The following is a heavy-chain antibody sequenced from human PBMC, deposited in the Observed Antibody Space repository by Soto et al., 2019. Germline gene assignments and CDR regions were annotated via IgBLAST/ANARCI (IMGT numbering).Heavy chain of an antibody. CDR3: ATEAPVRTIIPATCSQFDY. V-gene: IGHV3-23*01. CDR1: GFTFISDA. D-gene: IGHD3-3*01. Sequence: EVQLLESGGGLVQPGGSLRLSCAASGFTFISDAMSWVRQAPGKGLEWVSGISGSGDSTYYADSVKGLFTISRDNSKNTLYLQLNSLRVEDTPVYYCATEAPVRTIIPATCSQFDYWGQGTPVTV. CDR2: ISGSGDST. J-gene: IGHJ4*02.